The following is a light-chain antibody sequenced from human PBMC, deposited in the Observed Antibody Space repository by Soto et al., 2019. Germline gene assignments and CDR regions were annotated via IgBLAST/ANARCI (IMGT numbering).Light chain of an antibody. V-gene: IGKV1-27*01. CDR2: AAS. CDR3: QKYNSALIT. J-gene: IGKJ5*01. Sequence: DMQMPQYPSSLSAYVGDRVTITCRASQGVSNYLAWYQQKPGKVPKLLIYAASTLQSVVPSRFSGSGSGTDFTLTISSLQPEDVATYYCQKYNSALITFGQGTRLEIK. CDR1: QGVSNY.